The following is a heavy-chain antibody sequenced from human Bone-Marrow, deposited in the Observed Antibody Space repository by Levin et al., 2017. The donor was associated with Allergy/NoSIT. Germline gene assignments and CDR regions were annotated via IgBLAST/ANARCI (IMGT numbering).Heavy chain of an antibody. CDR2: IYHSGST. CDR3: ARSRSRGYAGYDTAFDY. Sequence: SETLSLTCAVSGDSINSGDYSWNWIRQPPGKGLEWIGYIYHSGSTSYNPSLKSRVTISVAGSKRQFSLWLNSLTAPDTAVYYCARSRSRGYAGYDTAFDYWGRGTLVTVSS. CDR1: GDSINSGDYS. J-gene: IGHJ4*02. D-gene: IGHD5-12*01. V-gene: IGHV4-30-2*01.